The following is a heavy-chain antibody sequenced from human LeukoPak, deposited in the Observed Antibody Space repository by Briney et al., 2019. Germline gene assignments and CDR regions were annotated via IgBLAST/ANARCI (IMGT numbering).Heavy chain of an antibody. Sequence: SETLSLTCTVSGGSISSHYWSWIRQPPGKGLEWIGYIYYSGSTNYNPSLKSRVTISVDMSKNQFSLKLSSVAAADTAVYYCAREGSSSSYFDYWGQGTLVTVSS. J-gene: IGHJ4*02. CDR3: AREGSSSSYFDY. CDR2: IYYSGST. D-gene: IGHD6-6*01. CDR1: GGSISSHY. V-gene: IGHV4-59*11.